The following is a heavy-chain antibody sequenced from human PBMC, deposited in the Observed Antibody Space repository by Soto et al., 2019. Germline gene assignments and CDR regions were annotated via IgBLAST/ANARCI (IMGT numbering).Heavy chain of an antibody. Sequence: EVQLVESGGGLVQPGGSLRLSCAASGYIFSSYWMHWVRQAPGKGLVWVSRLHSDAWTTSYADSVKGRFTISRDNAKNPLYLQRNSLRAEETAVYYCARQLPTSIRGGHYYSYGMDVWGQGTTVTVSS. CDR3: ARQLPTSIRGGHYYSYGMDV. CDR1: GYIFSSYW. CDR2: LHSDAWTT. D-gene: IGHD2-2*02. V-gene: IGHV3-74*01. J-gene: IGHJ6*02.